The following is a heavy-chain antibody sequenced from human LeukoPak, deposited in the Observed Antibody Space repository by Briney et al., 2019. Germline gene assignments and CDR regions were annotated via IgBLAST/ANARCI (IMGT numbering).Heavy chain of an antibody. V-gene: IGHV3-23*01. D-gene: IGHD2-2*02. CDR1: GFLFSTYA. CDR3: AKKGCTSISCYNNF. J-gene: IGHJ4*02. CDR2: IGGSVGGA. Sequence: GGSLRLSCEASGFLFSTYAMSWVRQAPRKGLEWVSAIGGSVGGAYYADSVKGRFIISRDNSKNTLYLQMNSLRAEDTAIYYCAKKGCTSISCYNNFWGQGTLVTVSS.